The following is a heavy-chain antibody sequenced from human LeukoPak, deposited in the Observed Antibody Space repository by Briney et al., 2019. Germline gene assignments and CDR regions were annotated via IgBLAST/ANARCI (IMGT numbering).Heavy chain of an antibody. J-gene: IGHJ4*02. Sequence: ASVKVSCKASGYTLRGNYIHWLRQAPGQGLEWMGWIDANNGDTKSAQKFQGRVTTSRDTSISTAYMDLSSLSPDDAAVYYCARDPSSVTLYFFDYWGQGTLVTVPS. CDR1: GYTLRGNY. CDR3: ARDPSSVTLYFFDY. D-gene: IGHD4-11*01. V-gene: IGHV1-2*02. CDR2: IDANNGDT.